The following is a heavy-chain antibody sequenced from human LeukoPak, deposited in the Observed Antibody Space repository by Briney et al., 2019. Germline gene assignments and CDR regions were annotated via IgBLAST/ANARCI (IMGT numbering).Heavy chain of an antibody. Sequence: GGSLRLSCAASGFTFSDYYMSWIRQAPGKGLEWVSYISSSGSNIYYADSVKGRFTISRDNAKNSLYLQVNSLRAEDTAVYYCARDIYGSGPPVGDAIDYWGQGTLVTVSS. J-gene: IGHJ4*02. CDR2: ISSSGSNI. D-gene: IGHD3-10*01. CDR1: GFTFSDYY. CDR3: ARDIYGSGPPVGDAIDY. V-gene: IGHV3-11*04.